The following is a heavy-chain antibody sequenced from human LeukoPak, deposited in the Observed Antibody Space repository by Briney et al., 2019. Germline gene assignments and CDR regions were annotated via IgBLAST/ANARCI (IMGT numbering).Heavy chain of an antibody. CDR3: ARTFSGWYEDY. J-gene: IGHJ4*02. Sequence: PGGSLRLSCAAPGFTFSSFWMHWVRQAPGKGLVWVSHTNSAGSTTDYSASVRGRFTISRDNAKNTLFLQMNSLTVEDTAVYYCARTFSGWYEDYWGQGTLVTVSS. D-gene: IGHD6-19*01. CDR2: TNSAGSTT. V-gene: IGHV3-74*01. CDR1: GFTFSSFW.